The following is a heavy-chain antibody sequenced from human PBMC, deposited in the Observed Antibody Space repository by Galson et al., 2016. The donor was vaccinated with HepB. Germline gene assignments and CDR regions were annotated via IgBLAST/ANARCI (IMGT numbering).Heavy chain of an antibody. J-gene: IGHJ4*02. D-gene: IGHD3-10*01. CDR3: ARDLYGTGSYREFDY. CDR1: GYTFISYG. CDR2: ISAYNGNT. V-gene: IGHV1-18*01. Sequence: SVKVSCKASGYTFISYGVSWVRQAPGQGLEWMGWISAYNGNTNYAQNLQGRVTMTTDTSTSTAYMELRSLRSDDTAVYYCARDLYGTGSYREFDYWGQGTLVTVSS.